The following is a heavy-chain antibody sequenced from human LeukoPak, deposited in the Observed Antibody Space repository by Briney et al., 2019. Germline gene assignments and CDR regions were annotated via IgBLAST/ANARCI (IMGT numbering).Heavy chain of an antibody. Sequence: SGGSLRLSCAASGFTFTSYSMNWVRQAPGKGLEWVSSISSRSSNIYYVDSVKGRFTISRDNAKNSLYLQMNSLRAEDTAVYYCARATEDYDFLTGYYTRPLDYWGQGTLVTVSS. CDR1: GFTFTSYS. D-gene: IGHD3-9*01. V-gene: IGHV3-21*01. J-gene: IGHJ4*02. CDR2: ISSRSSNI. CDR3: ARATEDYDFLTGYYTRPLDY.